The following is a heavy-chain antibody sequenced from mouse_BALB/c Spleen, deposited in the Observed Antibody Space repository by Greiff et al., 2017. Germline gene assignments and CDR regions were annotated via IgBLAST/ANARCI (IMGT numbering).Heavy chain of an antibody. Sequence: QVHVKQSGAELVRPGSSVKISCKASGYAFSSYWMNWVKQRPGQGLEWIGQIYPGDGDTNYNGKFKGKATLTADKSSSTAYMQLSSLTSEDSAVYFCARATTAYYAMDYWGQGTSVTVSS. CDR2: IYPGDGDT. CDR3: ARATTAYYAMDY. CDR1: GYAFSSYW. V-gene: IGHV1-80*01. D-gene: IGHD1-2*01. J-gene: IGHJ4*01.